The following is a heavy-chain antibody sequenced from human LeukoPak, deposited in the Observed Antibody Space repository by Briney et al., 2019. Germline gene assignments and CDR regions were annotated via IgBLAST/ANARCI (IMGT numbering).Heavy chain of an antibody. V-gene: IGHV4-38-2*02. CDR1: GYSISSGYY. J-gene: IGHJ4*02. D-gene: IGHD6-6*01. CDR3: ARDYGGSGSSSSSDY. CDR2: IYHSGST. Sequence: SETLSLTCTVSGYSISSGYYWGWIRQPPGKGLEWIGSIYHSGSTYYNPSLKSRVTISVDTSKNQFSLKLSSVTAADTAVYYCARDYGGSGSSSSSDYWGQGTLVTVSS.